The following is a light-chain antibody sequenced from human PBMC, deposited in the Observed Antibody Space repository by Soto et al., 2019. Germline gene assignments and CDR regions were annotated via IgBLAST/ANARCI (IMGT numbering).Light chain of an antibody. V-gene: IGKV4-1*01. CDR3: QQYYGAPLT. CDR1: QIVLSSANNQNY. Sequence: MVMSQARGSLAVSLGERATINCKCSQIVLSSANNQNYFAWYQQKPRQPPKPLINWASTRDSGVPDRFSGSGSGADFPLTIRSLQAEDVAVYYCQQYYGAPLTFGQGTKVDIK. CDR2: WAS. J-gene: IGKJ1*01.